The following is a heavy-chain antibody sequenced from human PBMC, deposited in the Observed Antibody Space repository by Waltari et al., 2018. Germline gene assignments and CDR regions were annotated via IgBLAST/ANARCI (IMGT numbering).Heavy chain of an antibody. CDR1: GYPFTDYY. D-gene: IGHD3-10*01. CDR3: ARGFPINMFQGVIIEDY. J-gene: IGHJ4*02. Sequence: QVQLVQSGAEVKKPGASVKVSCKASGYPFTDYYFHWVRQAPGPGPEWMGRINPNSGDKNNEEKVKGSVTMTRDKSISTGYLELGRLTSDDTAVYYCARGFPINMFQGVIIEDYWGQGTLVTVSS. CDR2: INPNSGDK. V-gene: IGHV1-2*06.